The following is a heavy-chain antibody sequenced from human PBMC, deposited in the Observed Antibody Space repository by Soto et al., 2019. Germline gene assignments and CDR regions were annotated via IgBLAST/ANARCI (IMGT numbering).Heavy chain of an antibody. J-gene: IGHJ2*01. CDR3: VQGGSYYPYWYFDL. CDR2: IYYSGST. Sequence: QLQLQESGPGLVKPSETLSLTCTVSGGSISSSSYYWGWIRQPPGKGLEWIGSIYYSGSTYYNPSLKSRVTISVDTSRNPFSLKLSSVTAADTAVYYCVQGGSYYPYWYFDLWGRGTLVTVSS. D-gene: IGHD1-26*01. CDR1: GGSISSSSYY. V-gene: IGHV4-39*01.